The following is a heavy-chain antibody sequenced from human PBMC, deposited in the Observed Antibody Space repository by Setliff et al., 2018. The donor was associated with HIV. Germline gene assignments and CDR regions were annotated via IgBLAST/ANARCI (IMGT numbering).Heavy chain of an antibody. D-gene: IGHD2-8*01. CDR1: GYSISSGYY. V-gene: IGHV4-38-2*02. Sequence: SETLSLTCAVSGYSISSGYYWGWIRQPPGKGLEWIGSIYHSGSTYYNPSLKSRVTISVDTSKNQFSLKLSSVTAADTAVYYCARDPYCPNTCYEDFTFDSWGQGTLVTVSS. CDR3: ARDPYCPNTCYEDFTFDS. CDR2: IYHSGST. J-gene: IGHJ4*02.